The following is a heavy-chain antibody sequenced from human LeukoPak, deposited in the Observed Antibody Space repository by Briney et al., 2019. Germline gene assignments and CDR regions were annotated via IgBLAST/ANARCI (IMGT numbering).Heavy chain of an antibody. CDR2: IKQDGSEK. Sequence: GGSLRLSCAASGFTFSNYWMNWVRQAPGKGLEWVANIKQDGSEKDYVDSVKGRFTISRDNAKNSLYLQMNSLRAEDTAVYYCASGPITIFGVVTYWGQGTLVTVSS. J-gene: IGHJ4*02. D-gene: IGHD3-3*01. V-gene: IGHV3-7*01. CDR3: ASGPITIFGVVTY. CDR1: GFTFSNYW.